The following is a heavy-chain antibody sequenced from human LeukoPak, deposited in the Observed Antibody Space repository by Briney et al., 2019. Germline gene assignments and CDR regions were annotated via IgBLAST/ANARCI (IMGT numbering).Heavy chain of an antibody. CDR3: ARAVGKAVRY. CDR2: INPNSGGT. Sequence: ASVKVSCKASGYTFTGYYMHWVRQAPGQGLEWMGWINPNSGGTNYAQKFQGRVTMTRDTSISIAYMELSRLRSDDTAVYYRARAVGKAVRYWGQGTLVTVSS. J-gene: IGHJ4*02. CDR1: GYTFTGYY. V-gene: IGHV1-2*02. D-gene: IGHD3-10*01.